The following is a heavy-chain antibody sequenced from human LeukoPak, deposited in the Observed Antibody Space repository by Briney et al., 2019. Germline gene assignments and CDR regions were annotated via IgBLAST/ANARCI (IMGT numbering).Heavy chain of an antibody. J-gene: IGHJ4*02. Sequence: ASVKVSCKASGDTFTSYYMHWVRQAPGQGLGWMGIINPSGGSTSYAQKFQGRVTMTRDMSTSTVYMELSSLRSEDTAVYYCAREGGIVGPTGYFDYWGQGTLVTVSS. V-gene: IGHV1-46*01. CDR1: GDTFTSYY. D-gene: IGHD1-26*01. CDR2: INPSGGST. CDR3: AREGGIVGPTGYFDY.